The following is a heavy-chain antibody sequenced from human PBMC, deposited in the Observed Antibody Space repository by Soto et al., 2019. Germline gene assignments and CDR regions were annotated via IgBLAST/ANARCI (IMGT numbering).Heavy chain of an antibody. J-gene: IGHJ6*02. CDR3: ARWGTTVTTQRNHYYYGMDV. V-gene: IGHV3-11*01. CDR2: ISSSGSTI. D-gene: IGHD4-17*01. Sequence: GGSLRLSCAASGFTFSDYYMSWIRQAPGKGLEWVSYISSSGSTIYYAYSVKGRFTISRANAKNSLYLQMNSMRAEDTAVYYCARWGTTVTTQRNHYYYGMDVWGQGTTVTVSS. CDR1: GFTFSDYY.